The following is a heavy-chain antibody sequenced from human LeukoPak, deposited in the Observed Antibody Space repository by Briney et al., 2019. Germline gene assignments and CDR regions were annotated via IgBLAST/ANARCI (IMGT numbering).Heavy chain of an antibody. CDR1: GYSISSGYY. CDR3: ARLNDYGDYDHYYYYYYGMDV. CDR2: IYHSGST. J-gene: IGHJ6*02. V-gene: IGHV4-38-2*02. D-gene: IGHD4-17*01. Sequence: PSETLSLTCTVSGYSISSGYYWGWIRQPPGKGLEWIGSIYHSGSTYYNPSLKSRVTISVDTSKNQFSLKLSSVTAADTAVYYCARLNDYGDYDHYYYYYYGMDVWGQGTTVTVSS.